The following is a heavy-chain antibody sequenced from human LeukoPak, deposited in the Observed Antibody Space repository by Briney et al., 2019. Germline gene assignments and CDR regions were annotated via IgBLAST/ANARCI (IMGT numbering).Heavy chain of an antibody. D-gene: IGHD2-2*02. V-gene: IGHV3-30*18. J-gene: IGHJ4*02. CDR1: GFTFSSYG. Sequence: GGSLRLSCAASGFTFSSYGMHWVRQAPGKGLEWVAVISYDGSNKYYADSVKGRFTISRDNSKNTLYLQMNSLRAEDTAVYYCAKDAYCSSTSCYSNFDYWGQGTLVTVSS. CDR2: ISYDGSNK. CDR3: AKDAYCSSTSCYSNFDY.